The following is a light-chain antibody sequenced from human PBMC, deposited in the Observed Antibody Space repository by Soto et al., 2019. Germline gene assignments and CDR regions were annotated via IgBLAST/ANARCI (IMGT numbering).Light chain of an antibody. CDR3: QQYGRSPFT. J-gene: IGKJ3*01. Sequence: EIVLTQSPGTLSLSPGERATLSCRASQSVSSNNLAWYQQRPGQAPRVVIYDASTRATGIPERFSGSGSGTDFTLTISRLEPEDFAVYYCQQYGRSPFTFGPGPKVDIK. CDR1: QSVSSNN. V-gene: IGKV3-20*01. CDR2: DAS.